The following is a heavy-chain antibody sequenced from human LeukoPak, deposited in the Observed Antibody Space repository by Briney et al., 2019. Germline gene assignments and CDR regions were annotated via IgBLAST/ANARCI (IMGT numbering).Heavy chain of an antibody. V-gene: IGHV3-64D*06. CDR2: ISSNGATT. CDR3: VEDRSIAAPNNDFFDS. CDR1: GFTFNRFY. J-gene: IGHJ4*02. D-gene: IGHD6-6*01. Sequence: GGSLRLSCSASGFTFNRFYLHWVRQAPGKGLEFVSHISSNGATTYYADSVKGRFTISRDNSKNTLYLQMSSLRADGTAVYYCVEDRSIAAPNNDFFDSWGQGALVTVSS.